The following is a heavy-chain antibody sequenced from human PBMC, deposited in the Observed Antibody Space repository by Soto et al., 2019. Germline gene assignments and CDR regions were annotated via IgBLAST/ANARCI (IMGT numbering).Heavy chain of an antibody. D-gene: IGHD2-15*01. Sequence: QLQLQESGPGLVKPSETLSLTCTVSGGSISSSSYYWGWIRQPPGKGLEWIGSIYYSGSTYYNPSLKRRVTISVDTSKNQFSLKLSSVTAADTAVYYCARHDNVVVVVAATGNWFDPWGQGTLVTVSS. J-gene: IGHJ5*02. V-gene: IGHV4-39*01. CDR2: IYYSGST. CDR3: ARHDNVVVVVAATGNWFDP. CDR1: GGSISSSSYY.